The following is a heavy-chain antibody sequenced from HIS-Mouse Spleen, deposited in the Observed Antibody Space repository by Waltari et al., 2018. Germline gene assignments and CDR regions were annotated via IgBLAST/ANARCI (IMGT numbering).Heavy chain of an antibody. Sequence: QVQLQESGPGLVKPSETLSLTCTVSGGSISSYYWSWIRQPAGKGLEWFGRIYTRGSTNHNPSLKSRVTMSVDTSKNQFSLKLSSVTAADTAVYYCARDFHDFWSGYYGGDKKHDAFDIWGQGTMVTVSS. CDR3: ARDFHDFWSGYYGGDKKHDAFDI. J-gene: IGHJ3*02. D-gene: IGHD3-3*01. CDR2: IYTRGST. V-gene: IGHV4-4*07. CDR1: GGSISSYY.